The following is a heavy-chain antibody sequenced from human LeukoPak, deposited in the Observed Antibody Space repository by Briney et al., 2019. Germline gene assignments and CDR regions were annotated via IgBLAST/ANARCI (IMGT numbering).Heavy chain of an antibody. J-gene: IGHJ5*02. CDR3: ARVYYSGYDKGTWFDP. Sequence: SETLSLTXTVSGGSISSYYWSWIRQPPGKGLEWIGYIYYSGSTNYNPSLKSRVTISVDTSKNQFSLKLSSVTAADTAVYYCARVYYSGYDKGTWFDPWGQGTLVTVSS. V-gene: IGHV4-59*01. D-gene: IGHD5-12*01. CDR2: IYYSGST. CDR1: GGSISSYY.